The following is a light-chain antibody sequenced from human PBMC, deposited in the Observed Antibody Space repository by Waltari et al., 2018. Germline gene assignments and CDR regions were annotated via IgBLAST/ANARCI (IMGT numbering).Light chain of an antibody. CDR3: CSYAGTYTYV. V-gene: IGLV2-11*01. Sequence: QSALTQPRPVSGSPGQSVTISCTGTSRDVGASQYVSWFQQHPGGAPKLLIFGVTERPSGVPDRFSGSKSANTASLTISGLQPDDEADYYCCSYAGTYTYVFGPGTSVTVL. CDR2: GVT. J-gene: IGLJ1*01. CDR1: SRDVGASQY.